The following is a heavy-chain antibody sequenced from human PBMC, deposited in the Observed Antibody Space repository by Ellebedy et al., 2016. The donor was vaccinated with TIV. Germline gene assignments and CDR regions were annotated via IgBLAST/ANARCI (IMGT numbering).Heavy chain of an antibody. CDR2: INPSGGST. CDR1: GYTFPGYG. J-gene: IGHJ4*02. V-gene: IGHV1-46*01. D-gene: IGHD2-21*02. CDR3: ARSYGDPDF. Sequence: ASVKVSCKASGYTFPGYGISWVRQAPGQGLEWMGLINPSGGSTSSAPKFQGRITMTRDRSTSTVYMELSSLRSEDTAVYYCARSYGDPDFWGQGTRVTVSS.